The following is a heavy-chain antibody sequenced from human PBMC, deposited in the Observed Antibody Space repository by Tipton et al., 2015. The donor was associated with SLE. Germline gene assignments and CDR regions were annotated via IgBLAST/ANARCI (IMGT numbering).Heavy chain of an antibody. CDR2: ISSSGGST. CDR3: ARDLGLLRFLEWSPDY. D-gene: IGHD3-3*01. CDR1: GFTFSSYA. Sequence: SLRLSCAAAGFTFSSYAMNWVRQAPGKGLEWVSGISSSGGSTYHADSVKGRFTISRDNSKDTLYLQMDGLRVEDTAVYYCARDLGLLRFLEWSPDYWGQGTLVTVSS. J-gene: IGHJ4*02. V-gene: IGHV3-23*01.